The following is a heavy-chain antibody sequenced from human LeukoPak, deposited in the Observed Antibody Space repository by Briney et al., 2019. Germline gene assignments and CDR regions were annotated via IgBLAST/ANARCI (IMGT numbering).Heavy chain of an antibody. CDR1: GFSFSSYW. CDR3: ARGEIFGVVILSYCFDY. V-gene: IGHV3-7*01. Sequence: SGGSLRLSCVASGFSFSSYWMAWVRQAPGQGLEWVANIKQDGSEKYYVDSVKGRFTISRDDAKNSLYLQMNSLRVEDTAVYYCARGEIFGVVILSYCFDYWGQGTLVTVSS. J-gene: IGHJ4*02. D-gene: IGHD3-3*01. CDR2: IKQDGSEK.